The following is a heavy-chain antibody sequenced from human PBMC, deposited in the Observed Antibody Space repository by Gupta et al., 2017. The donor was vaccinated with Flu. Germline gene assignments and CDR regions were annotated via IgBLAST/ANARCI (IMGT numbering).Heavy chain of an antibody. J-gene: IGHJ5*02. Sequence: QVQLVQSGAEVKKPGSSVKVSCKASGGAFTSDAFSWVRQAPGQGLEWMGGIIPIFNKADYSQKFQGRVTITADKSTSTAYLELSSLRSEDTAVYYCAREVKYDFFSVPGWFDPWGQGTLVTVSS. CDR3: AREVKYDFFSVPGWFDP. V-gene: IGHV1-69*06. CDR2: IIPIFNKA. CDR1: GGAFTSDA. D-gene: IGHD3-3*01.